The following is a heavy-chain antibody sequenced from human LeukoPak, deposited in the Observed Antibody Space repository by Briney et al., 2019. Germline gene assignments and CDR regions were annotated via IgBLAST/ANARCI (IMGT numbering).Heavy chain of an antibody. V-gene: IGHV3-23*01. D-gene: IGHD3-9*01. CDR2: IGRGSST. Sequence: GASLRLSCAASGFIFSNYAMSWVRQAPGKGLEWVSAIGRGSSTYYADSVKGRFTISRDNSKNTLYLQLNRLRAEDTAVYYCAKWGDYDILTGYHDSDYWGQGTLVTVSS. CDR3: AKWGDYDILTGYHDSDY. J-gene: IGHJ4*02. CDR1: GFIFSNYA.